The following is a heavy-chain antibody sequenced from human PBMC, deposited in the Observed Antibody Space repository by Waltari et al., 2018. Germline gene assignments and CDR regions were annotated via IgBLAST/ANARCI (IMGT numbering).Heavy chain of an antibody. CDR3: ATYIGASVGTAAFDV. CDR2: VSYSGTT. CDR1: GSSITSHSHY. J-gene: IGHJ3*01. V-gene: IGHV4-39*01. D-gene: IGHD5-12*01. Sequence: LHLQESGARLVRPSETLSPICRVSGSSITSHSHYWAWIRQSPGQGLEWIGTVSYSGTTYISPSRKSRVSVSRDTSKNQVSLILGSVTAADMAVYYCATYIGASVGTAAFDVWGQGTMVTVSS.